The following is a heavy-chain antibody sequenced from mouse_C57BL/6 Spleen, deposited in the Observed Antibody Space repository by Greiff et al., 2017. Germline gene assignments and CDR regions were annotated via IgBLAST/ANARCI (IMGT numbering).Heavy chain of an antibody. J-gene: IGHJ1*03. V-gene: IGHV1-82*01. CDR3: ARDYYGTGYFDV. CDR2: IYPGDGDT. CDR1: GYAFSSSW. D-gene: IGHD1-1*01. Sequence: QVQLKESGPELVKPGASVKISCKASGYAFSSSWMNWVKQRPGKGLEWIGRIYPGDGDTNYNGKFKGKATLTADKSSSTAYMQLSSLTSEDSAVYFCARDYYGTGYFDVWGTGTTVTVSS.